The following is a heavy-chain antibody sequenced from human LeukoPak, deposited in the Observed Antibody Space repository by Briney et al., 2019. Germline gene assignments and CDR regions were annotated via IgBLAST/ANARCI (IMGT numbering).Heavy chain of an antibody. D-gene: IGHD1-1*01. J-gene: IGHJ5*02. CDR3: ARCHGKYWFDP. V-gene: IGHV4-39*01. Sequence: KTSETLSLTCSVSGGSISSSSYYWGWIRQPPGKGLEWIGSIYYSGSTYYNPSLKSRVTISVDTSKNQFSLKLSSVTAADTAVYYCARCHGKYWFDPWGQGTLVTVSS. CDR2: IYYSGST. CDR1: GGSISSSSYY.